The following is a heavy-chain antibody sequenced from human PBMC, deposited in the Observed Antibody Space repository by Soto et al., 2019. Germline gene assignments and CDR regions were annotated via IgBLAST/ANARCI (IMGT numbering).Heavy chain of an antibody. CDR3: ATPMVRGFSGAFXI. J-gene: IGHJ3*02. V-gene: IGHV1-24*01. CDR2: FDPEDGET. D-gene: IGHD3-10*01. Sequence: GASVKVSCKASGYTFTNYYMHWVRQAPGKGLEWMGGFDPEDGETIYAQKFQGRVTMTEDTSTDTAYMELSSLRSEDTAVYYCATPMVRGFSGAFXIWGQGTMVTVSS. CDR1: GYTFTNYY.